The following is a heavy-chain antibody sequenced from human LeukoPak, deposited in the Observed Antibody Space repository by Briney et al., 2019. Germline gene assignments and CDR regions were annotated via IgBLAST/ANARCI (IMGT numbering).Heavy chain of an antibody. CDR3: ARLASVVPAAKGWFDP. CDR2: IYYSGST. V-gene: IGHV4-59*08. Sequence: SETLSLTCTVSGGSISGYYWSWIRQPPGKGLEWIGYIYYSGSTNYNPSLKSRVTISVDTSKNQFSLKLSSVTAADTAVYYCARLASVVPAAKGWFDPWGQGTLVIVSS. CDR1: GGSISGYY. D-gene: IGHD2-2*01. J-gene: IGHJ5*02.